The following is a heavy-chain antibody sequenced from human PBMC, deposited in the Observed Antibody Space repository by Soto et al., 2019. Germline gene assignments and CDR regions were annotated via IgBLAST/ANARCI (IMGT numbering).Heavy chain of an antibody. J-gene: IGHJ5*02. Sequence: SETLSLTCTVSGGSISSGSFYWTWIRQHPGKGLEFIGYIYYSGDTYYNPSLRSRVIISLDTSKNQFSLRLNSVTAADTAVYYCARVTTRPLNWFDPWGQGTLVTVSS. D-gene: IGHD4-17*01. CDR3: ARVTTRPLNWFDP. CDR2: IYYSGDT. CDR1: GGSISSGSFY. V-gene: IGHV4-31*03.